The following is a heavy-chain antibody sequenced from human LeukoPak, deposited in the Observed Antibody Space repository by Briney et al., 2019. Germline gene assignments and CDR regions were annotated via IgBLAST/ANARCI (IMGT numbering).Heavy chain of an antibody. CDR3: AREEFGTALFDL. J-gene: IGHJ5*02. D-gene: IGHD1-7*01. V-gene: IGHV4-39*07. CDR1: GASINSGAFF. CDR2: IYHNGST. Sequence: SGTLSLTCSVYGASINSGAFFWGWIRQSPGMGLQWIASIYHNGSTYYTPSLKSRLTMSLDMSKNHFSLRLKSVTAADTAVYYCAREEFGTALFDLWGQGTLVTVSS.